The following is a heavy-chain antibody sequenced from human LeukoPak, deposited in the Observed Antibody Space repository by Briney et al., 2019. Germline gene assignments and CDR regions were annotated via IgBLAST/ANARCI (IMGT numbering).Heavy chain of an antibody. CDR3: ARRIVSSSSGFDY. CDR1: GYSISSGYH. D-gene: IGHD6-6*01. CDR2: MYHRGST. V-gene: IGHV4-38-2*01. J-gene: IGHJ4*02. Sequence: PSETLSLTCAVSGYSISSGYHWGWIRQSPGKGLEWIGFMYHRGSTYYDPSLKSRVTISVDTSKNQFSLKLSSVTAADTAVYYCARRIVSSSSGFDYWGQGTLVTVSS.